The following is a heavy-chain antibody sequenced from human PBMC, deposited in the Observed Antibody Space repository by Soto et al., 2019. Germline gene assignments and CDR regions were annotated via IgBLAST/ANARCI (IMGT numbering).Heavy chain of an antibody. Sequence: PGGSLRLSCAACGFTFSSYAMGWVRQGPGKGLEWVAVVSIGGSTHYADSVRGRFTISRDNSKNTLSLQMNSLTAEDTAVYFCAKRRGAGGHFDYWGQGALVTVSS. V-gene: IGHV3-23*01. CDR3: AKRRGAGGHFDY. CDR1: GFTFSSYA. J-gene: IGHJ4*02. D-gene: IGHD2-15*01. CDR2: VSIGGST.